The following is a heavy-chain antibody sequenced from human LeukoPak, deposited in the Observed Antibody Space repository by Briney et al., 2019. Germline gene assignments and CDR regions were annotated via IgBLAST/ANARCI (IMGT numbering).Heavy chain of an antibody. CDR2: ISSSSSYI. Sequence: GGSLRLSCAASGFTFSSYSMNWVRQAPGKGLEWVSSISSSSSYIYYADSVKGRFTISRDNAKNSLYLQMNSLRAEDTAVYYCARDFFMEYYDFWSSPLGYKENNWFDPWGQGTLVTVSS. J-gene: IGHJ5*02. CDR1: GFTFSSYS. V-gene: IGHV3-21*01. D-gene: IGHD3-3*01. CDR3: ARDFFMEYYDFWSSPLGYKENNWFDP.